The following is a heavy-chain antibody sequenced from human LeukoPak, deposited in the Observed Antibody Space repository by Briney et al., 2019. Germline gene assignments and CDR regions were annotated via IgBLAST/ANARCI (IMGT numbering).Heavy chain of an antibody. J-gene: IGHJ4*02. V-gene: IGHV4-34*01. D-gene: IGHD3-10*01. CDR3: ARGPYGSGANDY. CDR1: GGSFSGFY. CDR2: INHSGST. Sequence: SETLSLTCAVYGGSFSGFYWSWIRQPPGKGLEWIGEINHSGSTNYNPSLKSRVTISVDTSKNQFSLKLSSVTAADTAVYYCARGPYGSGANDYWGQGTLVTVSS.